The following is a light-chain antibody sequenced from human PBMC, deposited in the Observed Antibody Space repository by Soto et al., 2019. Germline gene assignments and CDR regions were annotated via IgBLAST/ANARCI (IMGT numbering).Light chain of an antibody. V-gene: IGLV2-11*01. CDR1: SSDVGAYNY. CDR2: DVS. CDR3: CSYAGSSYVV. J-gene: IGLJ2*01. Sequence: QSALTQPRSVSGSPGQSVTISCTGTSSDVGAYNYVSWYQQHPGKAPKLMIYDVSKRPPGVPDRFSGSKSGNTACLTISGLQAEDEADYYCCSYAGSSYVVFGGGTKVTVL.